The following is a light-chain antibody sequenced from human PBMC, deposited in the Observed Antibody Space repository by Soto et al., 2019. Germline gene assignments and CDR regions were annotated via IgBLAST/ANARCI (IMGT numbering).Light chain of an antibody. CDR3: QQSYSTPFP. CDR1: QSISSY. J-gene: IGKJ3*01. Sequence: DIQMTQSPSSLSASVGDRVTITCRASQSISSYLNWYQQKPGKAPKLLIYAASSLQSGVPSRFSGSGSGTDFTLTISSLQVEDFATYYCQQSYSTPFPFGPGTKVDI. CDR2: AAS. V-gene: IGKV1-39*01.